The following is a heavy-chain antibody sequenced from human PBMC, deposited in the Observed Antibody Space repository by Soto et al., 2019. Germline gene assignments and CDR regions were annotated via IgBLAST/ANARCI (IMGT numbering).Heavy chain of an antibody. D-gene: IGHD2-15*01. J-gene: IGHJ4*02. Sequence: QVQLVQSGAEVKKPGASVKVSCKASGYTFTSYGISWVRQAPGQGLEWMGWISGYNGNTKYAQKLQGRVTMTTDTATTTAYMELKRLRSDSAAAYYYASDLVGQPVDYWGQGTLVTVSS. CDR2: ISGYNGNT. CDR1: GYTFTSYG. V-gene: IGHV1-18*01. CDR3: ASDLVGQPVDY.